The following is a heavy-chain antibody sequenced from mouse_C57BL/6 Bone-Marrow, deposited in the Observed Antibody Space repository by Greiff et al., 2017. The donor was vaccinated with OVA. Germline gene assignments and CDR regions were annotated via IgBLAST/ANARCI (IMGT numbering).Heavy chain of an antibody. V-gene: IGHV2-2*01. D-gene: IGHD2-5*01. CDR2: IWSGGST. CDR3: ASSAYYSNFWFAY. J-gene: IGHJ3*01. Sequence: QVQLQQSGPGLVQPSQSLSITCTVSGFSLTSYGVHWVRQYPGKGLEWLGVIWSGGSTDYNAAFISRLSISKDNSKSQVFFKMNRLQADDTVIYYCASSAYYSNFWFAYWGQGTLVTVSA. CDR1: GFSLTSYG.